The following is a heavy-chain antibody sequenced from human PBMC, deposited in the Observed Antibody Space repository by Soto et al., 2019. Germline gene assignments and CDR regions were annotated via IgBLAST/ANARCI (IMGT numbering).Heavy chain of an antibody. Sequence: SETLSLTCAVYGGSFSGYYWSWIRQPPGKGLEWIGEINHSGSTNYNPSLKSRVTISVDTSKNQFSLKLSSVTAADTAVYYCAGGNYYDSSGYYPPYFDYWGQGTLVTVSS. CDR3: AGGNYYDSSGYYPPYFDY. D-gene: IGHD3-22*01. V-gene: IGHV4-34*01. CDR2: INHSGST. J-gene: IGHJ4*02. CDR1: GGSFSGYY.